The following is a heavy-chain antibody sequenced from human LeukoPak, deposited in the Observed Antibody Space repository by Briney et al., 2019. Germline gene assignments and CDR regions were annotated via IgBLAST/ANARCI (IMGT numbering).Heavy chain of an antibody. J-gene: IGHJ4*02. CDR1: GFTFSIYG. D-gene: IGHD2-2*01. V-gene: IGHV3-30*18. CDR2: ISYDGSNK. CDR3: AKDLWKYQLRTLDY. Sequence: GRSLRLSCAASGFTFSIYGMHWVRQAPGKGLEWVAVISYDGSNKYYADSVKGRFTISRDHSKNTLYLQMNGLRAEDTALYYCAKDLWKYQLRTLDYWGQGTLVTVSS.